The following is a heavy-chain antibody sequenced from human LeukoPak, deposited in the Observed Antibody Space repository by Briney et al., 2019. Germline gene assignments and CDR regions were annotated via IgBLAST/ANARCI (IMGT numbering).Heavy chain of an antibody. J-gene: IGHJ4*02. CDR1: GFTFSSYS. D-gene: IGHD6-6*01. CDR3: ARADDSSSGYFDY. CDR2: ISSSSSYI. Sequence: PGGSLRLSCAASGFTFSSYSMNWVRQAPGRGLEWVSSISSSSSYISYADSVKGRFTISRDNAKNSLYLQMNSLRAEDTAVYYCARADDSSSGYFDYWGQGTLVTVSS. V-gene: IGHV3-21*01.